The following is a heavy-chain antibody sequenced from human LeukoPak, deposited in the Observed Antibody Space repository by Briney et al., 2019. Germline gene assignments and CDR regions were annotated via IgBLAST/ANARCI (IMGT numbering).Heavy chain of an antibody. D-gene: IGHD4-17*01. Sequence: GEYLKISCKGSGYSFTSYWIGWVRQMPGKGLEWMGIIYPGDSDTRYSPSFRGQVTISADKSISTTYLQWSSLKASDTAMYYCARLTDDYGDYGRDSWGQGTLVTVSS. CDR2: IYPGDSDT. CDR1: GYSFTSYW. J-gene: IGHJ4*02. CDR3: ARLTDDYGDYGRDS. V-gene: IGHV5-51*01.